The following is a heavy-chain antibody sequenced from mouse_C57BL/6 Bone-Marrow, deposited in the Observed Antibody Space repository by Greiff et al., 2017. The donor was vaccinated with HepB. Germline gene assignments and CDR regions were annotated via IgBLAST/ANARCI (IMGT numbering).Heavy chain of an antibody. Sequence: QVQLQQPGAELVRPGTSVKLSCKASGYTFTSYWMHWVKQRPGQGLEWIGVIDPSDSYTNYNQKFKGKATLTVDTSSSTAYMQLSSLTSEDSAVYYCARGPGNPDWYVDVWGTGTTVTVSS. J-gene: IGHJ1*03. CDR2: IDPSDSYT. CDR1: GYTFTSYW. D-gene: IGHD2-1*01. CDR3: ARGPGNPDWYVDV. V-gene: IGHV1-59*01.